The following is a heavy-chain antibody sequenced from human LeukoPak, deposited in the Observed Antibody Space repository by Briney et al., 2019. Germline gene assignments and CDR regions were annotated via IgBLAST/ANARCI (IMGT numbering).Heavy chain of an antibody. D-gene: IGHD3-22*01. CDR1: GGSINVFY. CDR3: ASDSFYDSGGYFYY. Sequence: SETLSLTCTVSGGSINVFYWSWIRQPAGKGLQWIGRISTSGNTDYSPSLKSRVTMSVDTSKNQFSLKLTSVTAADTAVYYCASDSFYDSGGYFYYWGQGTLVTVSS. V-gene: IGHV4-4*07. J-gene: IGHJ4*02. CDR2: ISTSGNT.